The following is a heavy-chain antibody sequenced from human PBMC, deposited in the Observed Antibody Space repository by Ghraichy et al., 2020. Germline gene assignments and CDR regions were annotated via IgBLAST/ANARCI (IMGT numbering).Heavy chain of an antibody. D-gene: IGHD3-3*01. CDR2: VYYTGTT. Sequence: GSLRLSCSVSGYTISSSSCYWGWVRQPPGQELVWIRSVYYTGTTYYNSSLKRRVTISVDTSQNLFSLKLSYVTAADTAVYYCAREDKSGGQGVFGYWGQGTMVTVSS. CDR1: GYTISSSSCY. CDR3: AREDKSGGQGVFGY. V-gene: IGHV4-39*02. J-gene: IGHJ3*01.